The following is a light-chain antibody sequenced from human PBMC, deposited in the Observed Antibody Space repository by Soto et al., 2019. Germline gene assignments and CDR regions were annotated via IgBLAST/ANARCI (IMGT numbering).Light chain of an antibody. J-gene: IGKJ2*01. V-gene: IGKV3-11*01. CDR3: QQRRNWPSYT. CDR1: QRVSSY. CDR2: DAS. Sequence: EIVLTQSPATLSLSPGERATLSCRASQRVSSYLAWYQQKPGQAPRLLIYDASNRATGIPARFSGSGSGTDFHLTISSLEPEDFAVYYCQQRRNWPSYTFGQGTKLEIK.